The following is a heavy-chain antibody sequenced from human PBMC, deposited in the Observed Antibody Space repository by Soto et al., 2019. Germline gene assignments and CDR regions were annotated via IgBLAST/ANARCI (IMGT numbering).Heavy chain of an antibody. D-gene: IGHD3-9*01. CDR3: AKDLNFDWLLGGWFDP. CDR1: GFTFDDYA. Sequence: GGSLRLSCAASGFTFDDYAMHWVRQAPGKGLEWVSGISWNSGSIGYADSVKGRFTISRDNAKNSLYLQMNSLRAEDTALYYCAKDLNFDWLLGGWFDPWGQGTLVTVSS. J-gene: IGHJ5*02. CDR2: ISWNSGSI. V-gene: IGHV3-9*01.